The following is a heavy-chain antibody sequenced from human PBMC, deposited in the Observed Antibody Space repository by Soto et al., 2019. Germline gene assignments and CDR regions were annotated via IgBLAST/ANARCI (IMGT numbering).Heavy chain of an antibody. CDR1: GGTFSSYA. Sequence: QVQLVQSGVEVKKPGSSVKVSCKASGGTFSSYAISWVRQAPGQGLEWMGGIIPIFGTANYAQKFQGRVTITADKSTSTAYMELSSLRSEDTAVYYCARETDSSLKVGIWFDPWGQGTLVTVSS. V-gene: IGHV1-69*06. D-gene: IGHD6-6*01. CDR2: IIPIFGTA. J-gene: IGHJ5*02. CDR3: ARETDSSLKVGIWFDP.